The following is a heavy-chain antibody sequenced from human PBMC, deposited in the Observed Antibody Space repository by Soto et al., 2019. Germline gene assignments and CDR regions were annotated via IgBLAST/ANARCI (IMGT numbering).Heavy chain of an antibody. J-gene: IGHJ4*02. CDR2: IWYDGSNK. D-gene: IGHD3-16*02. Sequence: GGSLRLSCAASGFTFSSYGMHWVRQAPGKGLEWVAVIWYDGSNKYYADSVKGRFTISRDNSKNTLYLQMNSLRAEDTAVYYCARDGNSYDYIWGSYRPLTLDYWGQGTLVTVPQ. CDR1: GFTFSSYG. V-gene: IGHV3-33*01. CDR3: ARDGNSYDYIWGSYRPLTLDY.